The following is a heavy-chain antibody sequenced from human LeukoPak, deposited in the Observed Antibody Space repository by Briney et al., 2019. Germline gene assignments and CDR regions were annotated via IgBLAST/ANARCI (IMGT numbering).Heavy chain of an antibody. CDR2: INHSGRT. CDR3: ARGTGWDCSSTSCYPWYFDL. Sequence: SETLSLTCAVYGGFFSGYYWIWIRKPPGNGLERSGEINHSGRTNYNPSLKSRLTISVHTSQNQCSLKLSSVTSADTAVYYCARGTGWDCSSTSCYPWYFDLWGRGTMVTVPS. CDR1: GGFFSGYY. D-gene: IGHD2-2*01. J-gene: IGHJ2*01. V-gene: IGHV4-34*01.